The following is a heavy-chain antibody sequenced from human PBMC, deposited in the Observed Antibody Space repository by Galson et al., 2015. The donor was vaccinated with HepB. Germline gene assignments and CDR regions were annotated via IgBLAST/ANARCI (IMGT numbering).Heavy chain of an antibody. CDR1: GFTFSSYS. J-gene: IGHJ3*02. D-gene: IGHD6-19*01. Sequence: SLRLSCAASGFTFSSYSMNWVRQAPGKGLEWVSSISSSSSYIYYADSVKGRFTISRDNAKNSLYLQMNSLRAEDTAVYYCARGYAAVAGSADAFDIWGQGTMVTVSS. V-gene: IGHV3-21*01. CDR3: ARGYAAVAGSADAFDI. CDR2: ISSSSSYI.